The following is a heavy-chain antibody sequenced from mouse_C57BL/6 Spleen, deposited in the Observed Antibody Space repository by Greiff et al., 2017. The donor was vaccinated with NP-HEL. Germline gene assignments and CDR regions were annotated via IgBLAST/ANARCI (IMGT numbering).Heavy chain of an antibody. D-gene: IGHD3-2*02. CDR2: IYPGSGNT. CDR1: GYTFTDYY. Sequence: QVQLKQSGAELVRPGASVKLSCKASGYTFTDYYINWVKQRPGQGLEWIARIYPGSGNTYYNEKFKGKATLTAEKSSSTAYMQLSSLTSEDSAVYFCARGTLDSSGYYFDYWGQGTTLTVSS. V-gene: IGHV1-76*01. J-gene: IGHJ2*01. CDR3: ARGTLDSSGYYFDY.